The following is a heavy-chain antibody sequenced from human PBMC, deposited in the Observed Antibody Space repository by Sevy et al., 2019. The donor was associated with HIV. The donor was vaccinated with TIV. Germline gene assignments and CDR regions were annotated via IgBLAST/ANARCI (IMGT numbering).Heavy chain of an antibody. J-gene: IGHJ4*02. CDR2: IKSKTDGGTT. D-gene: IGHD6-13*01. Sequence: GGSLRLSCAASGFTFSNAWMSWVRQAPGKGLEWVGRIKSKTDGGTTDYAAPVKGRFTISRDDSKNTLYLQMNSLKTEDTAVYYCTTPYPLAAAGMDYWGQRTLVTVSS. V-gene: IGHV3-15*01. CDR3: TTPYPLAAAGMDY. CDR1: GFTFSNAW.